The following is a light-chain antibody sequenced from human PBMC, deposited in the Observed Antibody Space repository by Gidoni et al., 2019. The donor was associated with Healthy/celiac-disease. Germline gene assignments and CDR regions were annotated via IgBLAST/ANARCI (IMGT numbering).Light chain of an antibody. J-gene: IGLJ1*01. CDR3: SSYPSSSTRV. CDR2: EFS. Sequence: QSALTQPASVSGSPGQSITISCPGTSSDVGGYNYVSWYQQHPGKAPKLMIYEFSNRPSGVSNRFSGSTSGNTASLTISGLQAEDAADYYCSSYPSSSTRVFGTGPKVTVL. V-gene: IGLV2-14*01. CDR1: SSDVGGYNY.